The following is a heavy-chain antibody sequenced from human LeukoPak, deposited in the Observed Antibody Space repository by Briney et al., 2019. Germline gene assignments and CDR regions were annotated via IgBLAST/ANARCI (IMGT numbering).Heavy chain of an antibody. CDR1: GYTFTSYG. CDR3: ARDDYRDYVPYFDY. D-gene: IGHD4-17*01. J-gene: IGHJ4*02. Sequence: ASVKVSCKASGYTFTSYGISWVRQAPGQGLEWMGWISAYNGNTNYAQKLQGRVTMTTDTSTSTAYMELRSLRSDDTAVYYCARDDYRDYVPYFDYWGQGALVTVSS. V-gene: IGHV1-18*01. CDR2: ISAYNGNT.